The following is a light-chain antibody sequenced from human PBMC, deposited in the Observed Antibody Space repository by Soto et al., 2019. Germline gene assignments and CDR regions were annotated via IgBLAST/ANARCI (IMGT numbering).Light chain of an antibody. V-gene: IGKV4-1*01. Sequence: DIVMTQSPDSLAVSLGERATINCKSSQSVLYSSNNKNYLAWYQQKPGQPPKLLIYWASTRESGVPDRFSGSGSGTDFTLTISSLQAEDVAVYFCQQYYSTRTVGQGTKVDSK. CDR1: QSVLYSSNNKNY. CDR3: QQYYSTRT. J-gene: IGKJ1*01. CDR2: WAS.